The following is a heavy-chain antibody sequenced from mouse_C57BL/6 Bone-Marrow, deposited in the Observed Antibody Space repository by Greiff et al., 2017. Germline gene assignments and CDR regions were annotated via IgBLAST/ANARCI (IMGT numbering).Heavy chain of an antibody. D-gene: IGHD1-1*01. CDR3: SRHSSYVSELPWFAC. Sequence: EVMLVESGGGLVKPGGSLKLSCAASGFTFSSYTMSWVRQTPEKRLEWVATISGGGGNTYYPDSVKGRFTISRDNAKNTLYLQMSSLRSEATALYYCSRHSSYVSELPWFACWGQTTLVTFSA. V-gene: IGHV5-9*01. CDR2: ISGGGGNT. J-gene: IGHJ3*01. CDR1: GFTFSSYT.